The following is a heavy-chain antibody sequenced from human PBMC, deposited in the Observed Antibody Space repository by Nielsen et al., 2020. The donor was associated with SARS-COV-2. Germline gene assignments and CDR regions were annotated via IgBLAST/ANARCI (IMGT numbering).Heavy chain of an antibody. CDR2: INAGNGNT. V-gene: IGHV1-3*01. Sequence: WVRQAPGQRLEWMGWINAGNGNTKYSQKFQGRVTITADKSTSTAYMELSSLRSEDTAVYYCARAGSGSSPYYYYYYGMDVWGQGTTVTVSS. D-gene: IGHD3-10*01. J-gene: IGHJ6*02. CDR3: ARAGSGSSPYYYYYYGMDV.